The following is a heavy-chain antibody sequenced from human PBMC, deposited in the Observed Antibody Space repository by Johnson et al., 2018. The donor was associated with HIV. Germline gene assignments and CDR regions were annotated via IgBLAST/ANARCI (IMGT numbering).Heavy chain of an antibody. Sequence: QVQLVESGGGVVQPGRSLRLSCAASGFTFRTFPMHWVRQAPGKGLEWVAIISNDGSNKYYADSVQGRFTISRDDSKDTLYLQMDSLRAEDSALYYCARGRKDIGAADGLDNDAFVMWGQGTLVTVS. CDR2: ISNDGSNK. CDR3: ARGRKDIGAADGLDNDAFVM. D-gene: IGHD6-25*01. CDR1: GFTFRTFP. V-gene: IGHV3-30*04. J-gene: IGHJ3*02.